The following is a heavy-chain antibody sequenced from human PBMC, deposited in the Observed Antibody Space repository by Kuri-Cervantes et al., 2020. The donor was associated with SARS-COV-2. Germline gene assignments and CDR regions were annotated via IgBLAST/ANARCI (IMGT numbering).Heavy chain of an antibody. J-gene: IGHJ6*02. Sequence: ASVKVSCKASGYTFTSYDINWVRQATGQGLEWMGWMNPNSGNTGYAQKFQGRVTMTRNTSISTAYMELSSLRSEDTAVYYCARGPTGTYYYYYGMDVWGQGTTVTVSS. CDR2: MNPNSGNT. CDR3: ARGPTGTYYYYYGMDV. V-gene: IGHV1-8*01. D-gene: IGHD1-1*01. CDR1: GYTFTSYD.